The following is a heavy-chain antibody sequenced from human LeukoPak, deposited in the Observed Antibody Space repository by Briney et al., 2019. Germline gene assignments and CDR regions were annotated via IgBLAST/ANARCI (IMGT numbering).Heavy chain of an antibody. Sequence: GGSLRLSCAGSGFTFSTYAMHWVRQAPGKGLEWVALFSYDGSTQRYADSVKGRFTISRDNSKNSLYLQMNSLRAEDTAVYYCARDRIEYTYGTGFDYWGQGTLVTVSS. J-gene: IGHJ4*02. V-gene: IGHV3-30-3*01. CDR3: ARDRIEYTYGTGFDY. D-gene: IGHD3-10*01. CDR2: FSYDGSTQ. CDR1: GFTFSTYA.